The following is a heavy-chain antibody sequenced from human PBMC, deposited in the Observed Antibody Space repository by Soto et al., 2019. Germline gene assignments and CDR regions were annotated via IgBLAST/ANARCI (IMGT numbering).Heavy chain of an antibody. CDR1: DDSSSNYK. D-gene: IGHD2-2*01. Sequence: PSETLSLTCTVSDDSSSNYKWSWIRQPPGRRLEWIGYIDSNGGTSYNPSLQSRVTISIDTSTKQFFLKLTSVTAADTAVYYCARVHCNSTTCHVFDYWGRGTLVTVSS. J-gene: IGHJ4*02. CDR2: IDSNGGT. CDR3: ARVHCNSTTCHVFDY. V-gene: IGHV4-59*12.